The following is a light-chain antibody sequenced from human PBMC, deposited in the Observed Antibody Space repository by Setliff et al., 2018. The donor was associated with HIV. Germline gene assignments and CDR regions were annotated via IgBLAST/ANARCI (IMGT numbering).Light chain of an antibody. Sequence: QSALTQPASVSGSPGQSVTISCTGISSNYVSWYQQHPGKAPKLMISEVSQRPSGISDRFSGSQSGNTASLTISGLQAEDEADYYCSSYTGRTIIFGGGTKGTVL. CDR2: EVS. CDR1: SSNY. V-gene: IGLV2-14*01. J-gene: IGLJ2*01. CDR3: SSYTGRTII.